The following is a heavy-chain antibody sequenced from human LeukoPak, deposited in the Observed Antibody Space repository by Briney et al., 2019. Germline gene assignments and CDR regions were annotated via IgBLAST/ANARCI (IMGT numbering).Heavy chain of an antibody. CDR3: ARQRVPAAMSPVDY. CDR1: GYSFTNYW. Sequence: GESLKISCKASGYSFTNYWIGWVRQMPGKGLEWMGIIYPGDSGTRYSPSFQGQVTISADKSISTAYLQWSSLKASDTAMYYCARQRVPAAMSPVDYWGQGTLVTVSS. V-gene: IGHV5-51*01. CDR2: IYPGDSGT. J-gene: IGHJ4*02. D-gene: IGHD2-2*01.